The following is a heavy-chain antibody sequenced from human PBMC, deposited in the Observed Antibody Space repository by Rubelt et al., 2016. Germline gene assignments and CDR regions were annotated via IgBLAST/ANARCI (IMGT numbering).Heavy chain of an antibody. V-gene: IGHV3-74*01. CDR2: INTDGST. D-gene: IGHD6-19*01. J-gene: IGHJ4*02. CDR1: RYW. CDR3: AKDQGAGTSIFDY. Sequence: RYWMHWVRQAPGKGLVWVSRINTDGSTSYADSAKGRFTISRDNSKNTLYLQIDSLRAEDTAVYYCAKDQGAGTSIFDYWGQGTPVTVSS.